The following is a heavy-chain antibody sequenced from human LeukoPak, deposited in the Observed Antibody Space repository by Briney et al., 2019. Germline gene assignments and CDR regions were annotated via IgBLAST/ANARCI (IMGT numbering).Heavy chain of an antibody. Sequence: SETLSLTCTVSGGSISSYWWSWIRQPPGKGLEWIGYIYYSGNTGTDYNPSLKSRVTISVDTSKNQFSLQLSPVTAADTAVYYCARDGGSGWTGFDYWGQGTLVTVSS. CDR3: ARDGGSGWTGFDY. V-gene: IGHV4-59*01. D-gene: IGHD6-19*01. CDR2: IYYSGNTGT. CDR1: GGSISSYW. J-gene: IGHJ4*02.